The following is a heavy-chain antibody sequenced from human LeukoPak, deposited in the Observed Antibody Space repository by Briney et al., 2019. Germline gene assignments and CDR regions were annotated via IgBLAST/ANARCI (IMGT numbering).Heavy chain of an antibody. Sequence: GGSLRLSCAASGFTFSSFGMRWVRQAPGKGLEWVSAISGSGGTRYHADSVKGRFTISRDKSKNTLYLQMNSLRVEDTAVYYCATDLSADYWGQGALVTVSS. CDR3: ATDLSADY. CDR2: ISGSGGTR. V-gene: IGHV3-23*01. J-gene: IGHJ4*01. CDR1: GFTFSSFG.